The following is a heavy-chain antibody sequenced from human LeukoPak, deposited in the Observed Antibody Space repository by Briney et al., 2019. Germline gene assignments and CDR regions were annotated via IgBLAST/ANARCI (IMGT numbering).Heavy chain of an antibody. D-gene: IGHD3-10*01. Sequence: GASVKVSCKASGYTFTSYGISWVRQAPGQGLEWMGWISAYNGNTNYAQKLQGRVTMTTDTSTSTAYMELRSLRSDDTAVYYCARAATGRGVIMYYFDYWGQGTLVTVSS. V-gene: IGHV1-18*01. J-gene: IGHJ4*02. CDR2: ISAYNGNT. CDR1: GYTFTSYG. CDR3: ARAATGRGVIMYYFDY.